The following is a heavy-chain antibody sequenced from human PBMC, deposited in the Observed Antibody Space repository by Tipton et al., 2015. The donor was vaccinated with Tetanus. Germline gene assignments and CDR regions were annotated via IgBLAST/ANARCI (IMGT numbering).Heavy chain of an antibody. CDR3: AQTADNWFDP. D-gene: IGHD2-21*02. J-gene: IGHJ5*02. V-gene: IGHV4-39*01. CDR2: IYSYNGNT. Sequence: TLSLTCSVSGYSITRGSYYWSWIRQPPGKGLEWVGSIYSYNGNTFQNPSLKSRVTMSLDTTKNQFFLKVRSVTAADTAVYFCAQTADNWFDPRGQGTLVPVSS. CDR1: GYSITRGSYY.